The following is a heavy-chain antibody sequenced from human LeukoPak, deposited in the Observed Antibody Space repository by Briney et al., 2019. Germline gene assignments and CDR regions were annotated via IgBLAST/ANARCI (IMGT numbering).Heavy chain of an antibody. CDR2: INTNTGNP. Sequence: GASVKVSCKASGYTFTSYAMNWVRQAPGQGLEWMGWINTNTGNPTYAQGFTGRFVFSLDTSVSTAYLQISSLKAEDTAVYYCARVEAEQIYPRYFYGMDVWGQGTTVTVSS. J-gene: IGHJ6*02. V-gene: IGHV7-4-1*02. CDR1: GYTFTSYA. CDR3: ARVEAEQIYPRYFYGMDV. D-gene: IGHD1-26*01.